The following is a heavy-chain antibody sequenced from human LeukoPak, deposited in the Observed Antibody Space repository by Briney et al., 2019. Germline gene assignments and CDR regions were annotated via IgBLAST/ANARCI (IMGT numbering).Heavy chain of an antibody. CDR2: ISSSSDYI. Sequence: GGSLRLSCAASGFTFNNYIMNWVRQAPGKGLEWVSSISSSSDYIYYADSVKGRFTISRDNAKNSLYLQMNSLRAEDTAVYYCARHLSGITGYTYGRGIDYWGQGTLLTVSS. CDR1: GFTFNNYI. J-gene: IGHJ4*02. V-gene: IGHV3-21*01. CDR3: ARHLSGITGYTYGRGIDY. D-gene: IGHD5-18*01.